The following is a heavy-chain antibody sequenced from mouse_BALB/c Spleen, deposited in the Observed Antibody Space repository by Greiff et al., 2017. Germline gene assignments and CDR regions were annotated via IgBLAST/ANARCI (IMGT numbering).Heavy chain of an antibody. CDR3: ARDTTVVPTDYYAMDY. CDR1: GYSFTGYY. V-gene: IGHV1S34*01. Sequence: LVKTGASVKISCKASGYSFTGYYMHWVKQSHGKSLEWIGYISCYNGATSYNQKFKGKATFTVDTSSSTAYMQFNSLTSEDSAVYYCARDTTVVPTDYYAMDYWGQGTSVTVSS. J-gene: IGHJ4*01. CDR2: ISCYNGAT. D-gene: IGHD1-1*01.